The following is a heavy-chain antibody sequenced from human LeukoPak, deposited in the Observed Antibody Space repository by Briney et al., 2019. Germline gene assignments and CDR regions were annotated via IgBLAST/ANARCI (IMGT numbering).Heavy chain of an antibody. Sequence: GGSLRLSCAASGFNFDDYGMSWVRQAPGKGLEWVSGINWNGGSTGYADSVKGRFTISRDNAKNSLYLQMNSLRAEDTAVYYCAKEDVAPPEGYFDYWGQGTLVTVSS. CDR1: GFNFDDYG. J-gene: IGHJ4*02. CDR3: AKEDVAPPEGYFDY. CDR2: INWNGGST. D-gene: IGHD6-6*01. V-gene: IGHV3-20*04.